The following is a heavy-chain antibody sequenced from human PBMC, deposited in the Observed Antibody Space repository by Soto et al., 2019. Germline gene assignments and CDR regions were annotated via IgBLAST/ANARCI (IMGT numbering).Heavy chain of an antibody. D-gene: IGHD6-25*01. CDR2: IIPLLKTV. CDR1: GGTFASYS. V-gene: IGHV1-69*06. Sequence: QEELVQSGAAVKKPGSSVNVSCKASGGTFASYSITWVRQAPGQRLEWMGEIIPLLKTVNYAQKFQGRVTITGDRSKSTVYMALSRLRSDDTAVYYCARDPVDLFGYMDVWGHGTTVTVS. CDR3: ARDPVDLFGYMDV. J-gene: IGHJ6*02.